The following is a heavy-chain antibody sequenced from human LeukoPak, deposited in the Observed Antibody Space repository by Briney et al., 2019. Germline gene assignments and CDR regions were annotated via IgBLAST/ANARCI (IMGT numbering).Heavy chain of an antibody. CDR3: AKLGGQEIYNYYVGV. CDR2: IIDNGDTT. Sequence: GGSLRLSCAASGFNFKRYAMSGVRQAPGKGVEGVSGIIDNGDTTYHANSVKGRFTIYRDNPKNTLYLQMPSLRAEDTAVYYCAKLGGQEIYNYYVGVWGKGTTVAVSS. J-gene: IGHJ6*03. V-gene: IGHV3-23*01. CDR1: GFNFKRYA. D-gene: IGHD3-16*01.